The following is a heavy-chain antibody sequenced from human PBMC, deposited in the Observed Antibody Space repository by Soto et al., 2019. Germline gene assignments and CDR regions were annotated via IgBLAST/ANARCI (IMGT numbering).Heavy chain of an antibody. J-gene: IGHJ3*02. CDR1: GFSFSDSA. Sequence: EVQLVESGGGLVQPGGSLKLSCAASGFSFSDSAIHWVRQASGKGLEWVGRIRSKGNNYATAYAASVKGRFTISRDDSNNTAYLQMNRLKTEAMAVYYCSSHAFDIWGEGTMVTVS. CDR3: SSHAFDI. V-gene: IGHV3-73*02. CDR2: IRSKGNNYAT.